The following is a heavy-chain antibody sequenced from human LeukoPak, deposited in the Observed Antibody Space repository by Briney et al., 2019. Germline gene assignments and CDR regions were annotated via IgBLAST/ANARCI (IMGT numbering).Heavy chain of an antibody. Sequence: ASVKVSCKASGYTFTGYYMHWVRQAPGQGLEWMGWINPNSGGTNYAQKFQGRVTMTRDTSISTAYMELSRLRSDDTAVYYRARDGGPDSSGYYYIGYFDYWGQGTLVTVSS. CDR2: INPNSGGT. CDR1: GYTFTGYY. CDR3: ARDGGPDSSGYYYIGYFDY. J-gene: IGHJ4*02. D-gene: IGHD3-22*01. V-gene: IGHV1-2*02.